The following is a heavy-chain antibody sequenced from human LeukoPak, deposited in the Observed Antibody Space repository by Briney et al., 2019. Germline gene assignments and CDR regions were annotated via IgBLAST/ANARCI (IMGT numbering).Heavy chain of an antibody. CDR1: GFTFSGYS. J-gene: IGHJ4*01. Sequence: QPGGSLQLSCAASGFTFSGYSMNWVRQAPGKGLEWVAYIRKSGSPIYYADSVKGRFTISRDDAKNSLYLQMNSLRDEDTAVYYRVRDPDALGYWGHGTLVTVSS. V-gene: IGHV3-48*02. CDR2: IRKSGSPI. CDR3: VRDPDALGY.